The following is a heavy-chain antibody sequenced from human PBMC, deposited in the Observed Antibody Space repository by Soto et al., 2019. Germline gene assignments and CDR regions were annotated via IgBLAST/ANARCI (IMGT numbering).Heavy chain of an antibody. V-gene: IGHV3-23*01. CDR3: AKDGTPPAGYRFKRGGFWFDP. CDR2: ISGSGGST. J-gene: IGHJ5*02. CDR1: GFTFSSYA. D-gene: IGHD5-18*01. Sequence: PGGFLRLPCAASGFTFSSYAMSWVRQAPGKGLEWVSAISGSGGSTYYADSVKGRFTISRDNSKNTLYLQMNSLRAEDTAVYYCAKDGTPPAGYRFKRGGFWFDPWGQGTLVTVSS.